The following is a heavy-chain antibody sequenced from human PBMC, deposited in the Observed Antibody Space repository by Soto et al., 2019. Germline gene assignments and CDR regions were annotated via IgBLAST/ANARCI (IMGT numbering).Heavy chain of an antibody. D-gene: IGHD3-22*01. Sequence: WPSVKVSCKTSGYTFTSYGISWVRQAPGQGLEWMGWISGYNGNTNYAQKLQGRVTMTTDTSTSTAYMELRSLRSDDTAVYYCARGSVLISAYYFDYWGQGTLVTVSS. V-gene: IGHV1-18*01. CDR2: ISGYNGNT. CDR3: ARGSVLISAYYFDY. J-gene: IGHJ4*02. CDR1: GYTFTSYG.